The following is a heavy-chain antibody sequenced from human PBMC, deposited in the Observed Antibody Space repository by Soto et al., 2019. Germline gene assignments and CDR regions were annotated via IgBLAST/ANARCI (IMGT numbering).Heavy chain of an antibody. V-gene: IGHV3-23*01. Sequence: EVQLLESGGGLVQPGGSLRLSCAASGFTFSSYAMRWVRQAPVKGLEWVSAISGSGGSTYYADSVKGRFTISRDNSKNTLYLQMNGLRAEETAVYYCARRGSGSYYDYWGQGTLVTVSS. D-gene: IGHD6-25*01. CDR1: GFTFSSYA. J-gene: IGHJ4*02. CDR3: ARRGSGSYYDY. CDR2: ISGSGGST.